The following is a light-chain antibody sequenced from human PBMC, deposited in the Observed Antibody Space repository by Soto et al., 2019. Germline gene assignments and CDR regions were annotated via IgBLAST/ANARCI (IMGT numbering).Light chain of an antibody. J-gene: IGLJ2*01. V-gene: IGLV2-8*01. CDR1: SSDVGGYNY. CDR2: EVS. Sequence: QSALTQPPSASGSPGQSVTISCTGTSSDVGGYNYVSWYQQHPGKAPKLMIYEVSKRPSGVPDRFSGSKSGNTTSLTVSGIQAEDEADYYCSSYAGRNNVVIFGGGTKDTVL. CDR3: SSYAGRNNVVI.